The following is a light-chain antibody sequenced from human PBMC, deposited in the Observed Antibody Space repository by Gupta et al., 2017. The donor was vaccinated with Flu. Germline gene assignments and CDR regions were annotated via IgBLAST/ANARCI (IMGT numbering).Light chain of an antibody. V-gene: IGKV3-20*01. CDR1: KRFGRNV. CDR3: HHECSSPCS. Sequence: GDSDSRSSCARKRFGRNVLVWYQQKHDHAPQLIIYGASSRDSGVPYRFSGSGCGTEFTLPISGREHEDFAVYYCHHECSSPCSFGQCTQVEIK. J-gene: IGKJ1*01. CDR2: GAS.